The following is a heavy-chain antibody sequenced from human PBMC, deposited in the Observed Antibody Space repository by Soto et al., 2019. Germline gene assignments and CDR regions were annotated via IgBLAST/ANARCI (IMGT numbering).Heavy chain of an antibody. J-gene: IGHJ3*02. Sequence: SETLSLTCAVYGVSFSGYYWSLLRQPPGKGLEWIGEINHSGSTNYNPSLKSRVTISVDTSKNQFSLKLSSVTAADTAVYYCARVSLRHLRRWGRNDAFDIWGQGTMVTVSS. V-gene: IGHV4-34*01. D-gene: IGHD3-16*01. CDR3: ARVSLRHLRRWGRNDAFDI. CDR1: GVSFSGYY. CDR2: INHSGST.